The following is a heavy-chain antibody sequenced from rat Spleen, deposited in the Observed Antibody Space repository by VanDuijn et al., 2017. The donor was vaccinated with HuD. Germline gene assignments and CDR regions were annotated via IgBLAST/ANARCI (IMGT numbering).Heavy chain of an antibody. CDR2: INYDGDNT. Sequence: EVQLVESDGGLVQPGRSLKLSCAASGFIFSDFYLAWVRQAPTKGLEWVASINYDGDNTYYRDSVKDRFTVSRNNAKNTLYLQMDSLRSEDTATYYCTTDLQAGNWGQGVMVTVSS. CDR3: TTDLQAGN. J-gene: IGHJ2*01. D-gene: IGHD1-1*01. V-gene: IGHV5-20*01. CDR1: GFIFSDFY.